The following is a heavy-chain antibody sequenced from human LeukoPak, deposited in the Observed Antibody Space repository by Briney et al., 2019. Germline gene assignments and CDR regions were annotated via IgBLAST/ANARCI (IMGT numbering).Heavy chain of an antibody. CDR1: GGSITSSY. CDR3: ARGRYSAGDNWFDP. Sequence: PSETLSLTCTVSGGSITSSYWSWIRQSPGKGLEWIGYIHYTGSTNYNPSLKSRVTMLIDTSKNQFSLKLCSVTAADTAVYYCARGRYSAGDNWFDPWGQGTLVTVSS. V-gene: IGHV4-59*01. J-gene: IGHJ5*02. CDR2: IHYTGST. D-gene: IGHD3-9*01.